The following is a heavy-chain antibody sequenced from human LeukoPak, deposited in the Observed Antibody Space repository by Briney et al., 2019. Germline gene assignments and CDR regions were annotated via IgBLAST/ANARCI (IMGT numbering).Heavy chain of an antibody. CDR1: GFTFSDYY. J-gene: IGHJ6*03. CDR2: ISSSGSTI. V-gene: IGHV3-11*04. D-gene: IGHD1-1*01. CDR3: ARAASGTTGPYYYYYYMDV. Sequence: EGSLRLSCAASGFTFSDYYMSWIRQAPGKGLEWVSYISSSGSTIYYADSVKGRFTISRDNAKNSLYLQMNSLRAEDTAVYYCARAASGTTGPYYYYYYMDVWGKGTTVTVSS.